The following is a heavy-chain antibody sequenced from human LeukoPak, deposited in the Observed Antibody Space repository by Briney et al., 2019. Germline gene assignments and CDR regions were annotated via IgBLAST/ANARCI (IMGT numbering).Heavy chain of an antibody. V-gene: IGHV3-23*01. CDR1: RFNFSSFG. Sequence: GGSLRLSCAASRFNFSSFGVNWVRQGPGKGLEWVSGISFIISTWSADSVKGRFTISRDNSKNTVYLQMNSLRDDDTAVYYCAKGTSSLNYDAFDIWGQGTLVTVSS. J-gene: IGHJ3*02. D-gene: IGHD6-19*01. CDR3: AKGTSSLNYDAFDI. CDR2: ISFIIST.